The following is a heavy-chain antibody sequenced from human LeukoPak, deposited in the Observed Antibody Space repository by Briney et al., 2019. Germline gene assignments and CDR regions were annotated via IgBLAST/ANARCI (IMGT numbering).Heavy chain of an antibody. CDR2: IYYSGST. D-gene: IGHD6-13*01. CDR3: ARASSSWFDPHWYFDL. J-gene: IGHJ2*01. CDR1: GGSISSSSYY. V-gene: IGHV4-61*01. Sequence: SETLSLTCTVSGGSISSSSYYWSWIRQPPGKGLEWIGYIYYSGSTNYNPSLKSRVTISVDTSKNQFSLKLSSVTAADTAVYYCARASSSWFDPHWYFDLWGRGTLVTVSS.